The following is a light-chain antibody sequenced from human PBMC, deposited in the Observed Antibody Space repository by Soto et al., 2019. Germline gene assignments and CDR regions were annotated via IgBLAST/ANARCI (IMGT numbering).Light chain of an antibody. J-gene: IGKJ2*01. V-gene: IGKV3-15*01. CDR3: QHYYNWPQYT. Sequence: EIVLTQSPVTLSVSPGERATLSCRTNQNIDNKLAWYQQKPGQTPRLLIFAASTRATGIPARLSGSGSGTEFTLTISSLQSDDFAVYYCQHYYNWPQYTFGQGTKLEIE. CDR2: AAS. CDR1: QNIDNK.